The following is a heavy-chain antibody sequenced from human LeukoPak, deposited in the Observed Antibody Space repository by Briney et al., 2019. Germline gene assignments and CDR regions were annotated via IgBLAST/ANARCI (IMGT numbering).Heavy chain of an antibody. CDR2: ISYDGSNK. CDR1: GFTFSSYA. Sequence: GGSLRLSCAASGFTFSSYAMHWVRQAPGKGLEWVAVISYDGSNKYYADSVKGRFTISRDNSKNTLYLQMNSLRAEDTAVYYCAKHPMVRGVPHLEYWGQGTLVTVSS. J-gene: IGHJ4*02. CDR3: AKHPMVRGVPHLEY. D-gene: IGHD3-10*01. V-gene: IGHV3-30*04.